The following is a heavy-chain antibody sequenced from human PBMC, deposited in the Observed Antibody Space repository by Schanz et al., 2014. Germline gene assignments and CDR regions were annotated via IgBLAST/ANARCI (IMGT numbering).Heavy chain of an antibody. CDR2: IWFDGTNK. CDR1: GFTFRSYA. V-gene: IGHV3-33*08. Sequence: QVQLVESGGGVVQPGRSLRLSCIGSGFTFRSYALGWVRQAPGKGLEWLAVIWFDGTNKYNADSVKGRFTISRDNAKNSLYLQMNSLRAEDTAAYYCARGGSSGYDFSIYYMDVWGKGTTVTVSS. CDR3: ARGGSSGYDFSIYYMDV. J-gene: IGHJ6*03. D-gene: IGHD5-12*01.